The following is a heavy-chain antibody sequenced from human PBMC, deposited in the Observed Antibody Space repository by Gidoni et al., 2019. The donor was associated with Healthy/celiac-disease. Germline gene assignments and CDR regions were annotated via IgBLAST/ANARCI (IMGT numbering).Heavy chain of an antibody. V-gene: IGHV4-38-2*01. Sequence: QVQLQESGPGLVKPSETLSLSCAVSGYSISSGYYWGWIRQPPGKGLAWIGRNYHSGSTYSDPSLKSLVTISVDTSKTQFSLKLSSVTAADTAVYYCARVFSTVVPLDAFDIWGQGTMVTVSS. CDR1: GYSISSGYY. D-gene: IGHD4-17*01. CDR2: NYHSGST. CDR3: ARVFSTVVPLDAFDI. J-gene: IGHJ3*02.